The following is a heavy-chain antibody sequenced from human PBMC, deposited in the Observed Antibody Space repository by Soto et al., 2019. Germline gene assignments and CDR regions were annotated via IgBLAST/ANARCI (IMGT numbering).Heavy chain of an antibody. CDR2: IYYSGST. CDR1: GGSISSSSYY. J-gene: IGHJ5*02. CDR3: ARHWNYSWFDP. V-gene: IGHV4-39*01. Sequence: SETLSLTCTVSGGSISSSSYYWGWIRQPPGKGLEWIGSIYYSGSTYYNPSLKSRVTISVDTSKNQFSLKLSSVTAADTAVYYCARHWNYSWFDPWGQGTLVTVSS. D-gene: IGHD1-7*01.